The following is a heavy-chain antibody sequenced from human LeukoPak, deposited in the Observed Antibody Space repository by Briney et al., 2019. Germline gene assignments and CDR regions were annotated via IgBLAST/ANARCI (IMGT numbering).Heavy chain of an antibody. V-gene: IGHV3-21*01. D-gene: IGHD3-16*02. CDR2: ISSSSSYI. CDR3: ARDSQWGGYRYTYYFDY. CDR1: GFTFSSYS. Sequence: GGSLRLSCAASGFTFSSYSMNWVRQAPGKGLEWVSSISSSSSYIYYADSVKGRFTISRDNAKNSLYLQMNSLRAEDTAVYYCARDSQWGGYRYTYYFDYWGQGTLVTVSS. J-gene: IGHJ4*02.